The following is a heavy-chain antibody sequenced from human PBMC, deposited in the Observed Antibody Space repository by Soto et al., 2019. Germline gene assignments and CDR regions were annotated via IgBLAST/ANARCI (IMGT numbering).Heavy chain of an antibody. Sequence: QVQLVQSGAEVKKPGSSVKVSCKASGGTFSSYAISWVRQAPGQGLECMGGIIPISETTNYAQKFQGRVRITEDESKSTAYMELSSRRSDDTAVYYCASSQGSSTSLEFYYYFYSGMDVWGQGPRVTVSS. CDR1: GGTFSSYA. J-gene: IGHJ6*02. V-gene: IGHV1-69*01. CDR2: IIPISETT. CDR3: ASSQGSSTSLEFYYYFYSGMDV. D-gene: IGHD2-2*01.